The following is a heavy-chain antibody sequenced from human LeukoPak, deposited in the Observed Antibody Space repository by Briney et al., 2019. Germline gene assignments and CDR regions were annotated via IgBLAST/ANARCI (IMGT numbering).Heavy chain of an antibody. CDR1: GLTFSSYG. Sequence: AGGSLRLSCAPSGLTFSSYGMHWVRQAPAKGLEWVAVIWYDGSNKYYADSVKGRFTISRDNSKNTLYLQINSLGAEDTAVYYCARDPLPYYYDSSGYPAEARGPDYWGQGTLVTVSS. J-gene: IGHJ4*02. CDR2: IWYDGSNK. D-gene: IGHD3-22*01. V-gene: IGHV3-33*01. CDR3: ARDPLPYYYDSSGYPAEARGPDY.